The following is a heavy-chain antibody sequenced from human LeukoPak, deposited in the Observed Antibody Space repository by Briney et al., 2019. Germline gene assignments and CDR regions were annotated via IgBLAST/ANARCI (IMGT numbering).Heavy chain of an antibody. CDR1: GYTFTGYF. CDR2: INPNSGAP. V-gene: IGHV1-2*02. CDR3: ARVAYDSSGYYLYNLFDY. D-gene: IGHD3-22*01. Sequence: ASVMVSCKASGYTFTGYFMHWVRQAPGQGLEWMGWINPNSGAPNYAQQFQGRVTMTRDTSISTAYMELSRLTSDDTAVYYCARVAYDSSGYYLYNLFDYWGQGSLVTVSS. J-gene: IGHJ4*02.